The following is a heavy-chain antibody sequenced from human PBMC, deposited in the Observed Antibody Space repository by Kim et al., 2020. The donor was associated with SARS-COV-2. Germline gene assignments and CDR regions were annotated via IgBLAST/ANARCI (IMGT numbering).Heavy chain of an antibody. Sequence: ADSVKGRFTISRDTAKNSLYLQMTSLRAEDTAVYYCARDPGSGWYFYFDYWGQGTLVTVSS. V-gene: IGHV3-11*06. CDR3: ARDPGSGWYFYFDY. D-gene: IGHD6-19*01. J-gene: IGHJ4*02.